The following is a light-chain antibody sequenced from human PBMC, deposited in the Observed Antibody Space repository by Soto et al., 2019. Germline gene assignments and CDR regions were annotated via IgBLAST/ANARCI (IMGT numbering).Light chain of an antibody. J-gene: IGKJ5*01. V-gene: IGKV3-20*01. CDR1: QSVSSSY. Sequence: EIVLTQSPGTLSLSPGERATLSCRASQSVSSSYLAWYQQKPGQAPRLLIYGASSRATGIPDRFSGSGSGTDFTLTISRLETEDFTVYYCQQYGSTPPITFGHETRLEIK. CDR2: GAS. CDR3: QQYGSTPPIT.